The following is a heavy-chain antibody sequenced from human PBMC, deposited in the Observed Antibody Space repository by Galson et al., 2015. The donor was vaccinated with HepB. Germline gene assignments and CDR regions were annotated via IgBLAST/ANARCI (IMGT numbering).Heavy chain of an antibody. CDR2: ISGSGGGT. D-gene: IGHD2-2*01. V-gene: IGHV3-23*01. CDR1: GSTFSSHA. CDR3: VKDVGSIWNYHGVDV. J-gene: IGHJ6*02. Sequence: SLRLSCAASGSTFSSHAMSWVRQAPGKGLEWVSAISGSGGGTYYADSVKGRFTISRDNSKNTLYLQMNSLRAEDTAVYYCVKDVGSIWNYHGVDVWGQGTTVTVSS.